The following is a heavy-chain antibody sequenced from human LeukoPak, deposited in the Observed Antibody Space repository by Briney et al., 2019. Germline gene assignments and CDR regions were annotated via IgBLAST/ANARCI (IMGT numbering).Heavy chain of an antibody. V-gene: IGHV4-59*01. CDR2: IYSSGST. J-gene: IGHJ6*02. Sequence: PSETLSLTCTVSGGSISGYYWNWIRQPPGKGLEWIGHIYSSGSTNYNPSLKSRVTISVDMSENQFSLKLSSVTAADTAVYYCVRLDVWGQGTTVTVSS. CDR3: VRLDV. CDR1: GGSISGYY.